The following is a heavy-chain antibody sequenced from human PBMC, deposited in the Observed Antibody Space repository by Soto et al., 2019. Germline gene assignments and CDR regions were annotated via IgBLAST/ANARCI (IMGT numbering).Heavy chain of an antibody. V-gene: IGHV1-69*08. CDR3: ASESPGTTCGNY. CDR2: IIPILGSA. CDR1: GGTFSTYT. J-gene: IGHJ4*02. Sequence: QVQLVQSGAEVKKPGSSVKVSCKASGGTFSTYTISWVRQAPGQGLEWMGRIIPILGSAKYAQKFQGRVTITADKSTSTAYMELSSLRSEDTAVYYCASESPGTTCGNYWGQGTLVTVSS. D-gene: IGHD1-7*01.